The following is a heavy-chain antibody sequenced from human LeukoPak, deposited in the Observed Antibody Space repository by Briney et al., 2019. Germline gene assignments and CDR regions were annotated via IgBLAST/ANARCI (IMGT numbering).Heavy chain of an antibody. CDR2: INHSGST. CDR1: GGSFSGYY. D-gene: IGHD3-22*01. V-gene: IGHV4-34*01. CDR3: ARDYDSSLSH. Sequence: SETLSLTCAVSGGSFSGYYWSWIRQPPGKGLEWIGEINHSGSTNYNPSLKSRVTISVDTSKNQFSLKLSSVTAAHTAVYYCARDYDSSLSHWGQGTLVTVSS. J-gene: IGHJ4*02.